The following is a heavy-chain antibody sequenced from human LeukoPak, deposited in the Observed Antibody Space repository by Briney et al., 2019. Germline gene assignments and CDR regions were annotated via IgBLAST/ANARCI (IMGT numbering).Heavy chain of an antibody. CDR3: AKVPHSSSSQEVLFDY. Sequence: GGSLRLSCVASGFTFSYYPLSWVRQAPGKGLEWVSAISGSGGSTYYADSVKGRFTISRDNSKNTLYLQMNSLRAEDTAVYYCAKVPHSSSSQEVLFDYRGQGTLVTVSS. D-gene: IGHD3-22*01. CDR2: ISGSGGST. CDR1: GFTFSYYP. V-gene: IGHV3-23*01. J-gene: IGHJ4*02.